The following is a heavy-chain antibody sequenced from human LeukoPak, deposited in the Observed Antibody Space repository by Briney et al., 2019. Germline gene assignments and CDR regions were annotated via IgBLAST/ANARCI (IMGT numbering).Heavy chain of an antibody. J-gene: IGHJ4*02. D-gene: IGHD5-12*01. V-gene: IGHV3-30-3*01. CDR1: GFTFSSYA. CDR2: ISYDGSNK. CDR3: ARDYRWLRMGRGADFDY. Sequence: GGSLRLSCAASGFTFSSYAMHWVRQAPGKGLEWVAVISYDGSNKYYADSVKGRFTISRDNSKNTLYLQMNSLRAEDTAVYYCARDYRWLRMGRGADFDYWGQGTLVTVSS.